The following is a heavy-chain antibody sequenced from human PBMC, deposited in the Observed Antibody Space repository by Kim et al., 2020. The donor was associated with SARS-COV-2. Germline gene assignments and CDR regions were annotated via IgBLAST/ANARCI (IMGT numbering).Heavy chain of an antibody. J-gene: IGHJ6*03. Sequence: GGSLRLSCAPSGFTFSSFGMSWVRQAPGKGLEWVSAIRNSGDNTYHADSVKGRFTTSRDNSKNTLYLQMNSLRAEDTATYYCARRGTMYYMDVWGKGATGTVSS. CDR3: ARRGTMYYMDV. CDR2: IRNSGDNT. CDR1: GFTFSSFG. V-gene: IGHV3-23*01. D-gene: IGHD3-16*01.